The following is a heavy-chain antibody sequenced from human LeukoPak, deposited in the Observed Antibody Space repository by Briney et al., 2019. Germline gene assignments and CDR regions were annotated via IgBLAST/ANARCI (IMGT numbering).Heavy chain of an antibody. D-gene: IGHD4-17*01. CDR1: GGFFSGYY. J-gene: IGHJ5*02. CDR3: ARASRLRHRTLNWFDP. Sequence: PSETLSLTCAVYGGFFSGYYWSWIRQPPGKGLEWIGEINHSGSTNYNPSLKSRVTISVDTSKNQFSLKLSSVTAADTAVYYCARASRLRHRTLNWFDPWGQGTLVTVSS. V-gene: IGHV4-34*01. CDR2: INHSGST.